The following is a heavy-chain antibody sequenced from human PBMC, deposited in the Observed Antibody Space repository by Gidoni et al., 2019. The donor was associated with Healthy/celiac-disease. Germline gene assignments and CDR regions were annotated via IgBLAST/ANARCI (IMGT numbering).Heavy chain of an antibody. CDR2: ISGSGGST. D-gene: IGHD6-19*01. V-gene: IGHV3-23*01. J-gene: IGHJ4*02. Sequence: EVQLLESGGGLVQLGGSLRPSGPASGFPFRSYAMSWVRQVPGKGLEWVSAISGSGGSTYYADSVKGRFTISRDNSKNTLYLQMNSLRAEDTAVYYCAKAPPGEQWLVPPYWGQGTLVTVSS. CDR1: GFPFRSYA. CDR3: AKAPPGEQWLVPPY.